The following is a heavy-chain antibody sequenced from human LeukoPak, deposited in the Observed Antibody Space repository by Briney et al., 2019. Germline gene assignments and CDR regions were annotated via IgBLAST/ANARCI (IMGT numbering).Heavy chain of an antibody. J-gene: IGHJ6*03. D-gene: IGHD3-10*01. CDR3: ARVMAGYSYMDV. CDR2: ISTTSSSSYI. CDR1: GFTFSRYA. Sequence: GGSLRLSCAASGFTFSRYAMNWVRQAPGKGLEWVSSISTTSSSSYIHYADSMKGRFTISRDNAKSSLYLRMNSLRAEDTAVYYCARVMAGYSYMDVWGKGTTVTVSS. V-gene: IGHV3-21*01.